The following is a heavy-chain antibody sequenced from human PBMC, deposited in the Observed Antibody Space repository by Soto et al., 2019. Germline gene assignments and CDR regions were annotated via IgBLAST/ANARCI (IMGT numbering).Heavy chain of an antibody. V-gene: IGHV1-8*01. D-gene: IGHD4-17*01. CDR1: GYTFTSYD. J-gene: IGHJ6*02. CDR3: ARGGSYGDGGGYYGMDV. Sequence: QVQLVQSGAEVKKPGASVKVSCKASGYTFTSYDINWVRQATGQGLEWMGWMNPNSGNTGYAQKFQGRVTMTRNTSRSTXYMELSSLRSEDTAVYYCARGGSYGDGGGYYGMDVWGQGTTVTVSS. CDR2: MNPNSGNT.